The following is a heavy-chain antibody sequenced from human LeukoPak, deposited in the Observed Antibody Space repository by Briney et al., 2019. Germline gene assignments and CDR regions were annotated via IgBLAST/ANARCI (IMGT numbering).Heavy chain of an antibody. CDR2: IKNDGSGI. V-gene: IGHV3-74*01. Sequence: GGSLRLSCAASGFNFINTWMHWVRQAPGKRLVWVARIKNDGSGIIYADSVKGRFTISRDNARNTLYLQMNSLRAEDTAVYYCARERGVSHPFDYWGQGTLVTVSS. J-gene: IGHJ4*02. D-gene: IGHD2-21*01. CDR1: GFNFINTW. CDR3: ARERGVSHPFDY.